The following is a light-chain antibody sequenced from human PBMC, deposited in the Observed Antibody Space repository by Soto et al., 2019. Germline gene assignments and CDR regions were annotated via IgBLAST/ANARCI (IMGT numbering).Light chain of an antibody. CDR3: HQLKSYPPT. CDR1: QDISNY. Sequence: IQLTQSPSSLSASVGDRVTITCRASQDISNYLAWYHQKPGKAPKLLIYAASTLQGGVPSRFSGSGSGTDVTLTISSLQPEDFATYYCHQLKSYPPTFGQGTKVEIK. J-gene: IGKJ1*01. CDR2: AAS. V-gene: IGKV1-9*01.